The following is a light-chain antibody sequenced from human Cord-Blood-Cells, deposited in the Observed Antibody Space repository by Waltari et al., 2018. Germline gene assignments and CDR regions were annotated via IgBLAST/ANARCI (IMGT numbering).Light chain of an antibody. CDR2: LNSDGSH. Sequence: QLVLTQSPSASASLGASVKLTCPLSSGHSSYDIAWHQQPPEKGPRYLMKLNSDGSHSKGDGIPDRFSGSSSGAERYLTISSLQSEDEADYYCQTWGTGIWVFGGGTKLTVL. V-gene: IGLV4-69*01. CDR3: QTWGTGIWV. J-gene: IGLJ3*02. CDR1: SGHSSYD.